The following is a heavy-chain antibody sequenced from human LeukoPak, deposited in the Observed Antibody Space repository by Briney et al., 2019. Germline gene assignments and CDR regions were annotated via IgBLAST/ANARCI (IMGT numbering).Heavy chain of an antibody. CDR1: GSTFSSYA. CDR2: ISGGGGST. V-gene: IGHV3-23*01. J-gene: IGHJ1*01. D-gene: IGHD1-26*01. CDR3: AKDRVMGAIYPEYFQH. Sequence: GGSLRLSCAASGSTFSSYAMSWVRQAPGKGLEWVSTISGGGGSTYYADSVKGRFTISRDNSKNTLYLQMNSLRAEDTAVYYCAKDRVMGAIYPEYFQHWGQGTLVTVSS.